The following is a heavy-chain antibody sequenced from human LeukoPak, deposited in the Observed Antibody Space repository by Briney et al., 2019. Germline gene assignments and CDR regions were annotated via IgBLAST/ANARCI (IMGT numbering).Heavy chain of an antibody. D-gene: IGHD6-13*01. CDR3: ARVGSWYDAFDI. Sequence: EGSLRLSCAAPGFTFSDSYMTWVRQAPGKGVEWVAYISGSGHDINYSDSVKGRFTISRDNAKNSLYLQMNSLRAEDTAVYYCARVGSWYDAFDIWGQGTMVTVSS. J-gene: IGHJ3*02. CDR1: GFTFSDSY. CDR2: ISGSGHDI. V-gene: IGHV3-11*01.